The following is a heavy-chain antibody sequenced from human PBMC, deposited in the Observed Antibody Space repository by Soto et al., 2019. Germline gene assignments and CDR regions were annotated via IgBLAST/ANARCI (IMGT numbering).Heavy chain of an antibody. CDR2: ISGSGGST. CDR3: AKEPRGNSWFKNWFDP. CDR1: GFTFSSYA. D-gene: IGHD6-13*01. J-gene: IGHJ5*02. Sequence: EVQLLESGGGLVQPGGSLRLSCAASGFTFSSYAMSWVRQAPGKGLEWVSAISGSGGSTYYADSVKGRFTISRDNSKNTLYLQMNSLRAEDTAVYYCAKEPRGNSWFKNWFDPWGQGTLVTVSS. V-gene: IGHV3-23*01.